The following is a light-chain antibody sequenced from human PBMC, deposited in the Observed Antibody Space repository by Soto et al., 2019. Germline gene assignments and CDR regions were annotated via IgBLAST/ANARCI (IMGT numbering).Light chain of an antibody. CDR2: DVT. Sequence: QSALTQPASVSGSPGQSITISCTGTSSDVGGYNYVSWYQQHPVKAPKLMIYDVTNRPSGVSDRFSGSKSGNTASLTISGLQAEDEDDYSCSSYTSSSTPYVFGTGTKVTVL. J-gene: IGLJ1*01. CDR3: SSYTSSSTPYV. CDR1: SSDVGGYNY. V-gene: IGLV2-14*01.